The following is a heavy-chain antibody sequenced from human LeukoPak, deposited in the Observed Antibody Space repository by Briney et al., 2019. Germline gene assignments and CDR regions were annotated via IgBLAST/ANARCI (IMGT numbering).Heavy chain of an antibody. D-gene: IGHD3-10*01. CDR3: ARAGWLVREEFDY. CDR2: IQQDGSDK. Sequence: PGGSLRLSCAASGFTFSGYWMSWVRQAPGKGLEWVADIQQDGSDKYYVDSVKGRFTISRDNAKNSLYLQMNSLRAEDTAVYYCARAGWLVREEFDYWGQGTLVTVSS. CDR1: GFTFSGYW. J-gene: IGHJ4*02. V-gene: IGHV3-7*04.